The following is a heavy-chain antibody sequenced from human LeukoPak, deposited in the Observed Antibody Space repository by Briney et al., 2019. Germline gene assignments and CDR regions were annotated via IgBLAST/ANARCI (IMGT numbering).Heavy chain of an antibody. Sequence: PGESLQISFQGSGYRFTSYWIGWVRPMPGKGLAWMGIIYPGDSDTRYSPSFQGQVTISADKSISTAYLQWSSLKASDTAMYYCARQTRYCSGGSCYSLYYYGMDVWGKGTTVTVSS. D-gene: IGHD2-15*01. V-gene: IGHV5-51*01. CDR3: ARQTRYCSGGSCYSLYYYGMDV. CDR2: IYPGDSDT. J-gene: IGHJ6*04. CDR1: GYRFTSYW.